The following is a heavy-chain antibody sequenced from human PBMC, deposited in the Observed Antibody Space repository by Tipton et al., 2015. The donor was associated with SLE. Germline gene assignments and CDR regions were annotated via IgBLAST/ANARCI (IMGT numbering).Heavy chain of an antibody. V-gene: IGHV4-30-2*01. J-gene: IGHJ3*01. CDR2: IYHTGST. D-gene: IGHD7-27*01. Sequence: TLSLTCAVSGGSITSVGYSWSWIRQPPGKGLEWIGYIYHTGSTYYDPSLTSRVTISVDRSKNQFSLTVTSVTTADTAVYYCARDSPTGDHAFDVWGPGTLVTVSS. CDR3: ARDSPTGDHAFDV. CDR1: GGSITSVGYS.